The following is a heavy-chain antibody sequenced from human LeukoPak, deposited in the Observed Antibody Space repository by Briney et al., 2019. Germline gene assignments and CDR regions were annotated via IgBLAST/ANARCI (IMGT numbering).Heavy chain of an antibody. CDR3: ARVDTVMAYYFDL. Sequence: GGSLRLSCAASGFXVSTNCITWVRQAPGKGLEWVSTIYSGGTTYYADSVMGRFTISRHNSRNTLYLQMNSLRAEDTAVYYCARVDTVMAYYFDLWGQGTLVTVSS. J-gene: IGHJ4*02. V-gene: IGHV3-53*04. D-gene: IGHD5-18*01. CDR2: IYSGGTT. CDR1: GFXVSTNC.